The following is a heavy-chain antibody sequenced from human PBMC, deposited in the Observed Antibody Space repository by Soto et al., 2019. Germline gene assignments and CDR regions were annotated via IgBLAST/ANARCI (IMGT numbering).Heavy chain of an antibody. J-gene: IGHJ6*02. Sequence: SVKVSCKASGGTFSSYAISWVRQAPGQGLEWMGGIIPIFGTANYAQKFQGRVTITADESTSTAYMELSSLRSEDTAVYYCARPSIAARPPFYYYYYCGMDVWGQGTTVTVSS. CDR2: IIPIFGTA. CDR3: ARPSIAARPPFYYYYYCGMDV. D-gene: IGHD6-6*01. V-gene: IGHV1-69*13. CDR1: GGTFSSYA.